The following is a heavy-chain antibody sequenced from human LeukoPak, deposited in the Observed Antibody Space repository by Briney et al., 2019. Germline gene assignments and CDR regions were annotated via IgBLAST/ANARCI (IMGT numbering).Heavy chain of an antibody. J-gene: IGHJ4*02. Sequence: GRSLRLSCAASGFTFSNYGMHWVRQAPGKGLEWVAVIANDGRDKHHADSVKGRFTISRDNSKNTLYVQMDSLRAEDTALYYCARDRSAPANYDFDYWGQGTLVTVSS. V-gene: IGHV3-30*19. CDR1: GFTFSNYG. CDR3: ARDRSAPANYDFDY. CDR2: IANDGRDK. D-gene: IGHD4/OR15-4a*01.